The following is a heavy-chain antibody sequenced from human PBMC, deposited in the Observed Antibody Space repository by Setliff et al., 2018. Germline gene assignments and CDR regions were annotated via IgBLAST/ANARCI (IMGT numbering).Heavy chain of an antibody. J-gene: IGHJ5*02. Sequence: ASVKVSCKTSGYGFTSHYFHWLRQAPGQGLEWMGIVNPSGGKTTLSQKFQGRVSITADASTATVYMELSSLTSADTALYYCARDALYDSNDRNSYYGNWLDPWGQGTLVTVSS. CDR3: ARDALYDSNDRNSYYGNWLDP. V-gene: IGHV1-46*01. D-gene: IGHD3-22*01. CDR1: GYGFTSHY. CDR2: VNPSGGKT.